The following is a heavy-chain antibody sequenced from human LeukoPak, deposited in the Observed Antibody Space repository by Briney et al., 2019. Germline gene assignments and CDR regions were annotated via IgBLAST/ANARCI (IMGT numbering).Heavy chain of an antibody. CDR2: ISSSNNYI. CDR1: GFTFSNYN. Sequence: KPGGSLRLSCAASGFTFSNYNMNWVRQAPGKGLEWVSSISSSNNYIYYADSAKGRFTISRDNAKNSLYLQMNNLRAEDTAVYHCARRSPNYYFDYWGQGTPVTVSS. CDR3: ARRSPNYYFDY. J-gene: IGHJ4*02. V-gene: IGHV3-21*01.